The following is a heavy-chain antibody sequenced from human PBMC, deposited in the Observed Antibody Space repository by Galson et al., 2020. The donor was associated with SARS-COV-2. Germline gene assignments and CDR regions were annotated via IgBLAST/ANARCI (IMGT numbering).Heavy chain of an antibody. CDR3: AKCSSDFGYFYYGVDV. Sequence: GGSLRLSCAASGFTFTTYGMHWVRQAPGKGLEWVAFIRYDGTYTYYADSVKGRFTISRDNSKNTVDLQMNSLRAEDTAVYYCAKCSSDFGYFYYGVDVWGQVTTVTVSS. CDR2: IRYDGTYT. V-gene: IGHV3-30*02. J-gene: IGHJ6*02. CDR1: GFTFTTYG. D-gene: IGHD6-19*01.